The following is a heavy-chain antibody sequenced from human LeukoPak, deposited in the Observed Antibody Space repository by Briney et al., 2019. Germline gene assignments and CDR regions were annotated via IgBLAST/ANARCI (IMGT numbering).Heavy chain of an antibody. Sequence: PSETLSLTCAVYGGSFSGYYWSWIRQPPGKGLEWTGEINHSGSTNYNPSLKSRVTISVDTSKNQFSLKLSSVTAADTAVYYCARGRSGVYGSGSYRGYYFDYWGQGTLVTVSS. CDR3: ARGRSGVYGSGSYRGYYFDY. V-gene: IGHV4-34*01. CDR2: INHSGST. CDR1: GGSFSGYY. J-gene: IGHJ4*02. D-gene: IGHD3-10*01.